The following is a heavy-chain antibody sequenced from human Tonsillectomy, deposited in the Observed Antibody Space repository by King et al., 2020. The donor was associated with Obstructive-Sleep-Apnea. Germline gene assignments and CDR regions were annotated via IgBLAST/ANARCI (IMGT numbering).Heavy chain of an antibody. CDR3: AREGAGYCSSTSCYEYYYGMDV. J-gene: IGHJ6*02. D-gene: IGHD2-2*01. V-gene: IGHV3-21*01. CDR2: ISSSSTYI. Sequence: VQLVESGGGLVKPGGSLRLSCAASELTFSSYTMNWVRQAPGKGLEWVSSISSSSTYIYYADSVKGRFTISRDNAKNSLYLYLQMNSLRAEDTAVYYCAREGAGYCSSTSCYEYYYGMDVWDQGTTVTVSS. CDR1: ELTFSSYT.